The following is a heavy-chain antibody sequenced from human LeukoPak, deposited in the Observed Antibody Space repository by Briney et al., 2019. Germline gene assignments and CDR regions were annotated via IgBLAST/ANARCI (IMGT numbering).Heavy chain of an antibody. CDR1: GGSFSGYY. V-gene: IGHV4-34*01. Sequence: SETLSRTCAVYGGSFSGYYWSWIRQPPGKGLEWSGEINHSGSTNYNPSLKSRVTISVVTSKNQFSLKLSSVTAADTAVYYCAIGGYGSGSYSDWFDPWGQGTLVTVSS. J-gene: IGHJ5*02. CDR3: AIGGYGSGSYSDWFDP. CDR2: INHSGST. D-gene: IGHD3-10*01.